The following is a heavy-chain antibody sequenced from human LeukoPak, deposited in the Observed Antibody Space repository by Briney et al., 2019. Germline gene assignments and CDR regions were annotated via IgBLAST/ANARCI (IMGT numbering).Heavy chain of an antibody. CDR1: GGSFSGYY. J-gene: IGHJ4*02. CDR3: ARGPSPSGDFSFGY. V-gene: IGHV4-34*01. CDR2: INHSGST. D-gene: IGHD4-17*01. Sequence: SETLSLTCAVYGGSFSGYYCSWIRQPPGKGLEWIGEINHSGSTNYNPSLKSRVTISVDTSKNQFSLKLSSVTAADTAVYYCARGPSPSGDFSFGYWGQGTLVTVSS.